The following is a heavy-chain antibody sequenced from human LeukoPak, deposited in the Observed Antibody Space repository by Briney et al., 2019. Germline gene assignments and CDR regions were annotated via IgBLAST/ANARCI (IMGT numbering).Heavy chain of an antibody. J-gene: IGHJ6*03. CDR3: ARVMAASVWRSYGSYYYSYYMDV. D-gene: IGHD3-16*01. CDR1: GFTFNNYW. V-gene: IGHV3-7*01. CDR2: IKEEGSEK. Sequence: PGGSLRPSCAAPGFTFNNYWMGWVRQAPGNGRGWVATIKEEGSEKNYVDSVKGRSTTSRDNAKISLYLQMSSLRAADTAVYYCARVMAASVWRSYGSYYYSYYMDVWGKGTTVTVSS.